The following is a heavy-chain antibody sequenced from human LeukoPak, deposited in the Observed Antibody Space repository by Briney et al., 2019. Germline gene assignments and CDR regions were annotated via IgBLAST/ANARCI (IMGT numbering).Heavy chain of an antibody. CDR3: ARDSAGNDY. V-gene: IGHV3-48*04. Sequence: GGSLRLSCAASGFTFSSYAMHWVRQAPGKGLEWGSYISSSGSTIYYADSVKGRFTISRDNAKNSLYLQMNSLRAEDTAMYYCARDSAGNDYWGQGTLVSVSS. CDR1: GFTFSSYA. CDR2: ISSSGSTI. D-gene: IGHD6-13*01. J-gene: IGHJ4*02.